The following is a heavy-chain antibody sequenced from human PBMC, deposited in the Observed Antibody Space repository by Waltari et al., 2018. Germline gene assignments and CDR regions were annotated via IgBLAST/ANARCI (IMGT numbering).Heavy chain of an antibody. CDR2: IHSSGST. Sequence: QLQLQESGPGLVKPSETLSLTCTVSGDSISTTSNYWGWIRQAPGKGLEWVGFIHSSGSTSNNPSLRSRVTLSGETSNNQFSLRLTAVTAADTAVYYCARPANFYYDRGGYDYWGQGTLVTVSS. J-gene: IGHJ4*02. CDR3: ARPANFYYDRGGYDY. V-gene: IGHV4-39*01. CDR1: GDSISTTSNY. D-gene: IGHD3-22*01.